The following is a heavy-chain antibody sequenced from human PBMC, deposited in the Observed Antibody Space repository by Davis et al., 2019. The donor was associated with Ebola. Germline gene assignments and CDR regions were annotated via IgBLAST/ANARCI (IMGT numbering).Heavy chain of an antibody. D-gene: IGHD1-26*01. CDR3: ARSVQVVGATGPGY. J-gene: IGHJ4*02. CDR1: GYTFTTYD. V-gene: IGHV1-8*01. CDR2: MNPNSGNT. Sequence: ASVKVSCKASGYTFTTYDINWVRQATGQGLEWMGWMNPNSGNTGYAQKFQGRVTMTRGTSLNTAYMELSSLTSEDTAVYYCARSVQVVGATGPGYWGQGTLVTVSS.